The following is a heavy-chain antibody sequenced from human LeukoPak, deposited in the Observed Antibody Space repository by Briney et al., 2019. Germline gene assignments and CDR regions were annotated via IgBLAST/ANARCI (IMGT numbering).Heavy chain of an antibody. CDR1: GGSISSGSYY. V-gene: IGHV4-61*02. CDR2: IYTTGST. CDR3: ARGEGGATESGVFDI. D-gene: IGHD1-26*01. J-gene: IGHJ3*02. Sequence: SETLSHTCTVSGGSISSGSYYWSWIRQPAGKGLEWIGRIYTTGSTNYNPSLQSRVTISLDTPKNQFSLKLSSVTAADTAMYYCARGEGGATESGVFDIWGQGTMVTVTS.